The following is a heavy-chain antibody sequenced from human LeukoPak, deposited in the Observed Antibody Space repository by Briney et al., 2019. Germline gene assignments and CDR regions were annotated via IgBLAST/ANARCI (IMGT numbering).Heavy chain of an antibody. CDR1: GGSSSGYY. D-gene: IGHD2-8*01. CDR2: INHSGST. V-gene: IGHV4-34*01. CDR3: AREPIGYCTNGVCYTFDY. J-gene: IGHJ4*02. Sequence: SETLSLTCAVHGGSSSGYYWSWIRQPPGKGLERIGEINHSGSTNYNPSLKSRVTISVDTSKNQFSLKLSSVTAADTAVYYCAREPIGYCTNGVCYTFDYWGQGTLVTVSS.